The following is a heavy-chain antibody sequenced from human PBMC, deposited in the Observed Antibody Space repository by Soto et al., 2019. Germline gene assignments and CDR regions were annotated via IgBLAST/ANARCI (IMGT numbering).Heavy chain of an antibody. CDR2: ISAYNGNT. V-gene: IGHV1-18*01. J-gene: IGHJ6*03. D-gene: IGHD3-3*01. Sequence: ASVKVSCKASGYTFTSYGISWVRQAPGQGLEWMGWISAYNGNTNYAQKLQGRVTMTTDTSTSTAYMELRSLRSDDTAVYYCARVNKLPRNYDFWSGYYTGDYYYMDVWGKGTTVTVSS. CDR3: ARVNKLPRNYDFWSGYYTGDYYYMDV. CDR1: GYTFTSYG.